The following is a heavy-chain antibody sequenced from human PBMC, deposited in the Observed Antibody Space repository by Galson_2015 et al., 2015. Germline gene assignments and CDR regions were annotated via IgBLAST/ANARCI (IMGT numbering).Heavy chain of an antibody. CDR2: INHSGST. V-gene: IGHV4-34*01. J-gene: IGHJ4*02. CDR3: ARGRAVTVSLSRFDY. Sequence: SETLSLTCAVYGGSFSGYYWSWIRQPPGKGLEWIGEINHSGSTNYNPSLKSRVTISVDTSKNQFSLKLSSVTAADTAVYYCARGRAVTVSLSRFDYWGQGTLVTVSS. D-gene: IGHD4-17*01. CDR1: GGSFSGYY.